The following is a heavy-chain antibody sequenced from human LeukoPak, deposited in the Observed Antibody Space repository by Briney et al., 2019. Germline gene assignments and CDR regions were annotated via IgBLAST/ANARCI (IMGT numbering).Heavy chain of an antibody. J-gene: IGHJ4*02. CDR2: ISGSGGST. Sequence: PGGSLRLSCAASGFTFSSYAMSWVRQAPGKGLEWVSGISGSGGSTYYADSVKGRFTISRDNSKNTLYLQMNSLRAEDTAVYYCAKRTGSSGWYDVFDYWGQRTLVTVSS. V-gene: IGHV3-23*01. CDR3: AKRTGSSGWYDVFDY. D-gene: IGHD6-19*01. CDR1: GFTFSSYA.